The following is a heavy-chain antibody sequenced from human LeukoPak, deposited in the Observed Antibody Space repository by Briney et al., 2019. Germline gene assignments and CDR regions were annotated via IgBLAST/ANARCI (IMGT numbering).Heavy chain of an antibody. D-gene: IGHD4-23*01. CDR1: GFTVSSNY. CDR2: IYSGGST. J-gene: IGHJ3*02. Sequence: PGGSLRLSCAASGFTVSSNYMSWVRQAPGKGLEWVSVIYSGGSTYYADSVKGRFTISRDNSKNTLYLQMNSLRAEDTAVYYCARDWGGNPRYAFDIWGQGTMVTVSS. CDR3: ARDWGGNPRYAFDI. V-gene: IGHV3-53*01.